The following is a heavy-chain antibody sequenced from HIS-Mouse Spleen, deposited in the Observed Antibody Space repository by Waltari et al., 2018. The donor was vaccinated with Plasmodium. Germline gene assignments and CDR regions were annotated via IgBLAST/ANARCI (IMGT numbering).Heavy chain of an antibody. CDR3: ALSGH. CDR2: ISYDGSNK. J-gene: IGHJ4*02. Sequence: QVQLVASVGGVVQPGRSLRLSCAASGFTFSGFGMHWVRQAPGKGLGWVAVISYDGSNKYYADSVKGRFTISRDNSKNTLYLQMNSLRAEDTAVYYCALSGHWGQGTLVTVSS. D-gene: IGHD3-10*01. V-gene: IGHV3-30*04. CDR1: GFTFSGFG.